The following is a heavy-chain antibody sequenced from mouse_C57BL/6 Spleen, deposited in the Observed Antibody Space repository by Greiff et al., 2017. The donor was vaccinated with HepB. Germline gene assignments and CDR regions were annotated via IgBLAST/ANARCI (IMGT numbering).Heavy chain of an antibody. V-gene: IGHV1-64*01. Sequence: QVQLQQPGAELVKPGASVKLSCKASGYTFTSYWMHWVKQRPGQGLEWIGMIHPNSGSTNYNEKFKSKATLTVDKSSSTAYMQLSSLTSADSAVYYCASYYDYDGLAWFAYWGQGTLVTVSA. D-gene: IGHD2-4*01. J-gene: IGHJ3*01. CDR2: IHPNSGST. CDR3: ASYYDYDGLAWFAY. CDR1: GYTFTSYW.